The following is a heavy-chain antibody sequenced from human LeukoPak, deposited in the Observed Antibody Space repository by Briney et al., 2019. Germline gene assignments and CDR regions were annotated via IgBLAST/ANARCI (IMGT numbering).Heavy chain of an antibody. V-gene: IGHV5-51*01. CDR3: ARHTRYVWGSYRYAHDAFDI. CDR2: IYPGDSDT. D-gene: IGHD3-16*02. Sequence: GESLKISCKGSGYSSTSYWIGWVRQMPGKGLEWMGIIYPGDSDTRYSPSFQGQVTISADRSISTAYLQWSSLKASDTAMYYCARHTRYVWGSYRYAHDAFDIWGQGTMVTVSS. CDR1: GYSSTSYW. J-gene: IGHJ3*02.